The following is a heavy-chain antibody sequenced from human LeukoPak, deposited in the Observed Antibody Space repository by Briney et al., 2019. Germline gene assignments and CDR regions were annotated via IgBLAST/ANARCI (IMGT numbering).Heavy chain of an antibody. V-gene: IGHV3-23*01. CDR1: GFTFGSYP. D-gene: IGHD3-22*01. J-gene: IGHJ4*02. CDR2: ISGGGGDT. Sequence: GGSLRLSCAASGFTFGSYPMTWVRQAPGKGLEWVSTISGGGGDTEYADSVKGRFTISRDNSKNTLYLQMNSLRAEDTAVYYCAKDLTMIVVVRINWGQGTLVTVSS. CDR3: AKDLTMIVVVRIN.